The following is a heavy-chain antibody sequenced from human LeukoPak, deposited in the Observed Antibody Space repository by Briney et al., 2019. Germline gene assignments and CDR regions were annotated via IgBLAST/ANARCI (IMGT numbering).Heavy chain of an antibody. CDR3: ARDLWLSGGGTKVTHAYSD. V-gene: IGHV1-46*01. CDR1: GYTFTSYY. Sequence: GASVKVSCKASGYTFTSYYMHWVRQAPGQGLEWMGIINPSGGSTSYAQKFQGRVTMTRDTSTSTVYMELSSLRSEDTAVYYCARDLWLSGGGTKVTHAYSDWGQGTLVTVSS. D-gene: IGHD2-15*01. CDR2: INPSGGST. J-gene: IGHJ4*02.